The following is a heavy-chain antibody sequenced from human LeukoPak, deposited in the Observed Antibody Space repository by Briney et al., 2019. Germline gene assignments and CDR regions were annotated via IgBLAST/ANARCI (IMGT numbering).Heavy chain of an antibody. CDR1: GFTFSNAW. CDR3: ARQWLVHWFDP. V-gene: IGHV3-15*01. D-gene: IGHD6-19*01. CDR2: IKSKTDGGTT. Sequence: GGSLRLSCAASGFTFSNAWMSWVRQAPGKGLEWVGRIKSKTDGGTTDYAAPVKGRFTISRDDSKSIAYLQMNSLKTEDTAVYYCARQWLVHWFDPWGQGTLVTVSS. J-gene: IGHJ5*02.